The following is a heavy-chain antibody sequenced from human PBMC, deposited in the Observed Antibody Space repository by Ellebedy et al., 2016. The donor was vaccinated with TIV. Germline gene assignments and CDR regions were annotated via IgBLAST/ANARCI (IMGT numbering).Heavy chain of an antibody. Sequence: GESLKISCAASGFTFSSYAMHWVRQAPGKGLEWVAVISFDGSNKYYADSVKGRFTISRDSSKNMLYLQMNSLKAEDTAVYYCARDENGDYYFDYWGRGTLVTVSS. V-gene: IGHV3-30*01. CDR3: ARDENGDYYFDY. D-gene: IGHD4-17*01. J-gene: IGHJ4*02. CDR2: ISFDGSNK. CDR1: GFTFSSYA.